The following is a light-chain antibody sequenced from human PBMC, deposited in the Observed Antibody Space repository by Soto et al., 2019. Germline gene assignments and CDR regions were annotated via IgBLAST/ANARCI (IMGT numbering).Light chain of an antibody. V-gene: IGLV3-1*01. CDR3: QSWDSTNVV. CDR1: NLGDKY. Sequence: SYELTQPPSVSVSPGQTASITCSGENLGDKYVCWYQQKPGQSPVLVIFQDTKRPSGIPERFSGSNSGNTASLTISGTQSMDEAAYFCQSWDSTNVVFCGGTKVTVL. J-gene: IGLJ2*01. CDR2: QDT.